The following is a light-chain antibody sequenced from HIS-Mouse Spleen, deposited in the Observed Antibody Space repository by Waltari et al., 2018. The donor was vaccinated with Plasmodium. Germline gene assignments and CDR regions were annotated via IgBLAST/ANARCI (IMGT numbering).Light chain of an antibody. Sequence: SYELTQPPSVSVSPGQTASITCSGDKVGDKYACWYQQKPGQSPVLVIYQDSKRPSGIPGRFSGSNSGNTATLTLSGTQAMDEADYYCQAWDSSTVVFGGGTKLTVL. CDR1: KVGDKY. CDR2: QDS. J-gene: IGLJ2*01. V-gene: IGLV3-1*01. CDR3: QAWDSSTVV.